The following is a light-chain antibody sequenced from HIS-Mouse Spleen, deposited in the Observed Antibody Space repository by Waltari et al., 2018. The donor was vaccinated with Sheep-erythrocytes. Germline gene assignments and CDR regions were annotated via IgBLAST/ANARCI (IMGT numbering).Light chain of an antibody. J-gene: IGLJ2*01. CDR2: QDS. V-gene: IGLV3-1*01. Sequence: SYELTQPPSVSVSPGQTASIPCSGANVGDHYACWYQQKPGQSPVLVIYQDSKRPSGIPERFSGSNSGNTPTLTISGTQAMDEADYYCQAWDSSTVVFGGGTKLTVL. CDR3: QAWDSSTVV. CDR1: NVGDHY.